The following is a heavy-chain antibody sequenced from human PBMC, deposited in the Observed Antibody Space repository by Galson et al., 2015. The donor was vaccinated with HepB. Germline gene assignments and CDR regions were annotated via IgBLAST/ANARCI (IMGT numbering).Heavy chain of an antibody. CDR3: ARDGAAEDGTDV. Sequence: SLRLSCAGSGFTFSIYSMNWVRQAPGKGLEWVSSITSSSRFIHYADSVKGRFTISRDNAKNSLYLLMSNLRAEDTAVYYCARDGAAEDGTDVWGQGTIVTVSS. CDR1: GFTFSIYS. J-gene: IGHJ6*02. D-gene: IGHD6-13*01. V-gene: IGHV3-21*06. CDR2: ITSSSRFI.